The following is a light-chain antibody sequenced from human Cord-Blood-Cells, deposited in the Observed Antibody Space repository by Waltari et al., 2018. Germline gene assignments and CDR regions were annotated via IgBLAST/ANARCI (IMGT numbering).Light chain of an antibody. Sequence: QSAPTQPRSVSGSPGQSVPLSCTGNSIDVEGYTYVSCYQQHPGKAPKLMIYDVRKRPSGVPDRFSGSKSGNTASLTISELQAEDEADYYCCSYAGSYTSLYVFGTGTKVTVL. CDR1: SIDVEGYTY. CDR2: DVR. V-gene: IGLV2-11*01. CDR3: CSYAGSYTSLYV. J-gene: IGLJ1*01.